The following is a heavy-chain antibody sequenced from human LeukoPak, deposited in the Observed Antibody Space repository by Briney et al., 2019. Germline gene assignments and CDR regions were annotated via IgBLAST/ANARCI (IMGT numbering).Heavy chain of an antibody. V-gene: IGHV4-59*01. CDR3: ARELVGATRSYFDY. CDR2: IYYSGST. Sequence: ASQTLSLTCSVSGDSNSSFYWSWTPHPPAKGREWIGYIYYSGSTNYNPSLKSRVTISLDTSKNQFSLKLSSVTAADTAVYYCARELVGATRSYFDYWGQGTLVTVSS. CDR1: GDSNSSFY. D-gene: IGHD1-26*01. J-gene: IGHJ4*02.